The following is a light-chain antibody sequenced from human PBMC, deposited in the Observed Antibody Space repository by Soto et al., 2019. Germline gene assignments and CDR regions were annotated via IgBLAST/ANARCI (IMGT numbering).Light chain of an antibody. CDR3: QQYGSSPSIT. CDR2: DAS. Sequence: DIGLTHSPATLSLSPCERAALSCGASQSVSSSYLAWYQQKPGLAPRLLIYDASSRATGIPDRFSGSGSGTDFTLTISRLEPEDFAVYYCQQYGSSPSITFGQGTRLEIK. V-gene: IGKV3D-20*01. J-gene: IGKJ5*01. CDR1: QSVSSSY.